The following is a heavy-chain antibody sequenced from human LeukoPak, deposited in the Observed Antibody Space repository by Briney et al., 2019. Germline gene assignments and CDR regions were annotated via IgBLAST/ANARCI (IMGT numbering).Heavy chain of an antibody. CDR1: GGTFSSYA. CDR3: AREWRDDSSGYYDEAFDI. CDR2: IIPIFGTA. V-gene: IGHV1-69*05. J-gene: IGHJ3*02. D-gene: IGHD3-22*01. Sequence: SVKVSCKASGGTFSSYAISWVRQAPGQGLEWMGGIIPIFGTANYAQKFQGRVTITTDESTSTADMELSSLRSEDTAVYYCAREWRDDSSGYYDEAFDIWGQGTMVTVSS.